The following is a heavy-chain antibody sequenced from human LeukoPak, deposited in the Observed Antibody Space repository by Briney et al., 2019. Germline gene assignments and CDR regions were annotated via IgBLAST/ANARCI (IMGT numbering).Heavy chain of an antibody. CDR1: GVELTTYA. J-gene: IGHJ4*02. V-gene: IGHV3-23*01. CDR2: FSGAGGRGA. CDR3: ARGKYSFDY. Sequence: GGSLRLSCAASGVELTTYAMSWVRQAPGKGLEWVATFSGAGGRGAYYADSVRGRFTISRDNAKNSLSLEMNSLRAEDTAVYYCARGKYSFDYWGQGTLVTVSS.